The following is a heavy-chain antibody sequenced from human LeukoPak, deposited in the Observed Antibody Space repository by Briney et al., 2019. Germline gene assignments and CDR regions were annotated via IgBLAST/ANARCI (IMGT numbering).Heavy chain of an antibody. CDR3: ARLLGSSPRDY. CDR1: GGSISSSSYY. CDR2: IYYSGST. Sequence: SSETLSLTCTVSGGSISSSSYYWGWIRQPPGKGLEWIGSIYYSGSTYYNPSLKSRVTISVDTSKNEFSLKLTSVTAADTAVYYCARLLGSSPRDYWGQGTLVTVSS. V-gene: IGHV4-39*01. D-gene: IGHD6-6*01. J-gene: IGHJ4*02.